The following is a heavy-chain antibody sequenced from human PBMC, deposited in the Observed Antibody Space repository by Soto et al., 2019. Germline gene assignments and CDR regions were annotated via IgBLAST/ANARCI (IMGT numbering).Heavy chain of an antibody. CDR3: ARDFCSGGSCYYNWIDP. V-gene: IGHV1-18*01. CDR1: GYTFNTYG. Sequence: QVQLVQSGGEVKMPGASVNVSCKASGYTFNTYGISWVRQAPGQGLVWMGWISTYNGKTYYAQNFQGRVTMTTDTSTSTAYMELRSLRSDDTAVYFCARDFCSGGSCYYNWIDPWGQGTLVTVSS. CDR2: ISTYNGKT. D-gene: IGHD2-15*01. J-gene: IGHJ5*02.